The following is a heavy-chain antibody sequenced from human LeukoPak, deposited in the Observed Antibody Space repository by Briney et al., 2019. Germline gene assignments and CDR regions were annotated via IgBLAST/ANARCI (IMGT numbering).Heavy chain of an antibody. CDR1: GVTLSSYA. Sequence: GGSLRLSCAASGVTLSSYAMSRARQAPGKGLEWVSGISSSGSGGNTYYADSVKGRFTISRDNAKNTLYLQMNSLNDEDTAVYYCVRDPRGDGSSTFGYWGQGTLVTVSS. CDR2: ISSSGSGGNT. V-gene: IGHV3-23*01. J-gene: IGHJ4*02. CDR3: VRDPRGDGSSTFGY. D-gene: IGHD1-26*01.